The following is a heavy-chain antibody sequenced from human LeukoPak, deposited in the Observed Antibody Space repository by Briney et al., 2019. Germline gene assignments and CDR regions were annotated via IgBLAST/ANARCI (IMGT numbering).Heavy chain of an antibody. V-gene: IGHV4-34*01. Sequence: SETLSLTCAVYGGSFSGYYWSWIRQPPGKGLEWIGEINHSGSTNYNLSLKSRVTISVDTSKNQFSLKLSSVTAADTAVYYCASGGAMTTVTTGDFDYWGQGTLVTVSS. CDR2: INHSGST. CDR1: GGSFSGYY. CDR3: ASGGAMTTVTTGDFDY. J-gene: IGHJ4*02. D-gene: IGHD4-17*01.